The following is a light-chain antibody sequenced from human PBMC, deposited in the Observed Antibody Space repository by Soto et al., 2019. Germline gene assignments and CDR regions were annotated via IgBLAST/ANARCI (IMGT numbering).Light chain of an antibody. J-gene: IGLJ3*02. Sequence: SYELTQPPSVSVAPGQTARITCGGNNIGSKSVHWYQQKPGQAPVLVVYDDSDRPSGMHERFSGSNSGNTATLTISRVEAGDEADYYCQVWDSSSDHWVFGGGTKVTVL. CDR3: QVWDSSSDHWV. CDR1: NIGSKS. V-gene: IGLV3-21*02. CDR2: DDS.